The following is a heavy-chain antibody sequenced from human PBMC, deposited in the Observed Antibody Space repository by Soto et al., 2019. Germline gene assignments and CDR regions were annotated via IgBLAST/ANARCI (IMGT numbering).Heavy chain of an antibody. CDR2: INPNSGAT. V-gene: IGHV1-2*02. D-gene: IGHD1-26*01. J-gene: IGHJ5*02. Sequence: QVQLVQSGAEVKKPGASVKVSCKASGYTFTGYYIHWVRQAPGQGLEWMGWINPNSGATDYVQSLQGRVTMTTDRSITTAYMELSRLRSDDTAVYFCARGELDVAPFAPWGQRTLVTVSS. CDR3: ARGELDVAPFAP. CDR1: GYTFTGYY.